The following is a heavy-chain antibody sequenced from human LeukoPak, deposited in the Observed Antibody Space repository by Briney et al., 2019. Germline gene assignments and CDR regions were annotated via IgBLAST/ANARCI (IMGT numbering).Heavy chain of an antibody. CDR1: GFTFSSYA. CDR2: INDSGGST. J-gene: IGHJ4*02. V-gene: IGHV3-23*01. CDR3: ARDKFYSSSYFDY. D-gene: IGHD6-13*01. Sequence: PGGSLRLSCAASGFTFSSYAMSWVRQAPGKGLEWVSAINDSGGSTYYADSVKGRFTISRDNSKNTLYLQMNSLRAEDTAVYYCARDKFYSSSYFDYWGQGTLVTVSS.